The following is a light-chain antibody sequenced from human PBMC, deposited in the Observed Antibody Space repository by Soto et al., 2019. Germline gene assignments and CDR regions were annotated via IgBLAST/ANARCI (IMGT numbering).Light chain of an antibody. CDR2: NTS. J-gene: IGKJ5*01. CDR1: QSVSGSY. Sequence: EIVLTQSPGTLSLSPGERAALSCRASQSVSGSYLAWYQQKPGQAPRLIIYNTSSRATGIPARFSGSGSGTDFTLTISRLEPEDFVVYYCQQYGSSQITFGQGTRLEIK. CDR3: QQYGSSQIT. V-gene: IGKV3-20*01.